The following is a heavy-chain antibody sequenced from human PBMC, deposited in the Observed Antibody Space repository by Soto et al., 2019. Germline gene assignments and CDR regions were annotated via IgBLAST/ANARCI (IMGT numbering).Heavy chain of an antibody. Sequence: EVQLLESGGGLVQPGGSLRLSCAASGFTFSSYAMSWVRQAPGKGLEWVSAISGSGGSTYYADSVKGRFTISRDNSKNTLYLQMNSMRAEDTAVYYCAKGAGRLYYYDSSGYYDYWGQGTLVTVSS. J-gene: IGHJ4*02. CDR1: GFTFSSYA. CDR2: ISGSGGST. CDR3: AKGAGRLYYYDSSGYYDY. V-gene: IGHV3-23*01. D-gene: IGHD3-22*01.